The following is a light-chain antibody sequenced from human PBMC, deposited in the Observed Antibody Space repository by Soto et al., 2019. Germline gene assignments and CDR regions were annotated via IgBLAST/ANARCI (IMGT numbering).Light chain of an antibody. V-gene: IGKV1-39*01. J-gene: IGKJ4*01. CDR3: QQSYSSWAT. CDR2: AAS. CDR1: QSISNY. Sequence: DIQMAQSPSSLSASVGDRVTITCRARQSISNYLNWYQLKPGKVPKLLIYAASTLQTGVPSRFSGSGSGTDFTLTISSLQPEDSASYYCQQSYSSWATFGGGTHVEIK.